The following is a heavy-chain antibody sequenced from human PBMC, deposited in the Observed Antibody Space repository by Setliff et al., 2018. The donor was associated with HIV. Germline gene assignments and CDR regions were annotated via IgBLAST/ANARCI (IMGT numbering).Heavy chain of an antibody. J-gene: IGHJ4*02. V-gene: IGHV4-34*01. CDR1: GGSFSGYY. CDR2: ITYSGSA. Sequence: PSETLSLTCAVYGGSFSGYYWNWIRQPPGKGLEWIGYITYSGSAYYNPSLKSRVTISIDTSNNQISLNVTSVTAADTAVYYCTRRDVSPLWFGQFDYWGQGILVTVSS. CDR3: TRRDVSPLWFGQFDY. D-gene: IGHD3-10*01.